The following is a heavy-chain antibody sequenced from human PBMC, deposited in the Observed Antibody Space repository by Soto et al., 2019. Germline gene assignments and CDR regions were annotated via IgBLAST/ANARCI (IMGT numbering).Heavy chain of an antibody. V-gene: IGHV3-74*01. CDR3: ARGGEPAY. CDR2: LQTDGSHP. CDR1: GFKFDYYW. J-gene: IGHJ4*02. D-gene: IGHD2-21*01. Sequence: EVQLVESGGGLVQPGGSLRLSCVASGFKFDYYWMHWVRQAPGGGLMWISRLQTDGSHPAYADSVKGRFTISRDNAKNTLYLQMNNLRVEDTAVYYCARGGEPAYWGQGSLVTVSS.